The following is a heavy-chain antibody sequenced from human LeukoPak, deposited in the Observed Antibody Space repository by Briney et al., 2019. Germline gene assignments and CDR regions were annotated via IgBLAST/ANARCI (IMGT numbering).Heavy chain of an antibody. CDR2: IYYSGST. CDR3: ARMPRWDGYDLDY. J-gene: IGHJ4*02. D-gene: IGHD5-12*01. Sequence: PSETLSLTCTVSGGSIGSYYWSWIRQPPGKGLEWIGYIYYSGSTNYNPSLKSRVTISVDTSKNQFSLKLSSVTAADTAVYYCARMPRWDGYDLDYWGQGTLVTDSS. CDR1: GGSIGSYY. V-gene: IGHV4-59*01.